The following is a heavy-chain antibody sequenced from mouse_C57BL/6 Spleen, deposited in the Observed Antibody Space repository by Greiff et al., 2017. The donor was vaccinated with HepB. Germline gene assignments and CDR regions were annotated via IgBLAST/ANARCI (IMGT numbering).Heavy chain of an antibody. CDR2: IYPGSGNT. D-gene: IGHD2-4*01. Sequence: VKLMESGAELVRPGASVKLSCKASGYTFTDYYINWVKQRPGQGLEWIARIYPGSGNTYYNEKFKGKATLTAEKSSSTAYMQLSSLTSEDSAVYFCARAGRLRREDYAMDYWGQGTSVTVSS. V-gene: IGHV1-76*01. J-gene: IGHJ4*01. CDR1: GYTFTDYY. CDR3: ARAGRLRREDYAMDY.